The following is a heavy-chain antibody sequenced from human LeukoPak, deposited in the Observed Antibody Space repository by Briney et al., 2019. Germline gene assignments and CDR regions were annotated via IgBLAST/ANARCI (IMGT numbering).Heavy chain of an antibody. CDR1: GGSISTYY. D-gene: IGHD6-6*01. Sequence: PSETLSLTCTVSGGSISTYYWTWIRQPPGKGLEWIGHVYYSGSTNYNPSLKSRVTISVDTSKNQFSLNLNSVTAADTAMYYCAGNLSAPGPGWFDPWGQGTLVTVSS. V-gene: IGHV4-59*01. CDR2: VYYSGST. CDR3: AGNLSAPGPGWFDP. J-gene: IGHJ5*02.